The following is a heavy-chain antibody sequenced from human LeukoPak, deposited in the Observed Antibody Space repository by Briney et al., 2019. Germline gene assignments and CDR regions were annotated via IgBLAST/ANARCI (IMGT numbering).Heavy chain of an antibody. CDR1: GFIFSSYA. J-gene: IGHJ4*02. Sequence: PGGSLRLSCVASGFIFSSYAMSWVRQAPGQGLAWVSRISGTGGRTDYADSVNGRFTISRDNSKNTLYLQMDSLRAEDTAVYYCAIDRSPFDYWGQGTLVTVSS. V-gene: IGHV3-23*01. CDR3: AIDRSPFDY. CDR2: ISGTGGRT.